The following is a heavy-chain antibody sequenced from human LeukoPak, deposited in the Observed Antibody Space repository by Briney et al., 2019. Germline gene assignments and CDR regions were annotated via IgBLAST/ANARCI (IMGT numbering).Heavy chain of an antibody. J-gene: IGHJ2*01. CDR3: ANSRRSGYWYFDL. CDR2: FDPKDGDT. V-gene: IGHV1-24*01. D-gene: IGHD3-22*01. Sequence: ASVKVSCKVSGYTLTELSVHWVRQAPGKGLEWMGNFDPKDGDTIYAQRFQGRVTMTEDTSTHTAYMELSSLRSEDTAVYYCANSRRSGYWYFDLWGRGTLVTVSS. CDR1: GYTLTELS.